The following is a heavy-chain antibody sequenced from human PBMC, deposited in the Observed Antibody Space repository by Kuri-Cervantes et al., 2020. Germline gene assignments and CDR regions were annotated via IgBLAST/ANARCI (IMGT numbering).Heavy chain of an antibody. CDR1: GFTVSSNY. Sequence: GGSLRLSCAASGFTVSSNYMSWVRQAPGKGLGWVSVIYSGGSTYYADSVKGRFTISRDNSKNTLYLQMNSLRAEDTAVYYCAKGGSYFNYYGMDVWGQGTTVTVSS. CDR3: AKGGSYFNYYGMDV. D-gene: IGHD1-26*01. V-gene: IGHV3-66*01. J-gene: IGHJ6*02. CDR2: IYSGGST.